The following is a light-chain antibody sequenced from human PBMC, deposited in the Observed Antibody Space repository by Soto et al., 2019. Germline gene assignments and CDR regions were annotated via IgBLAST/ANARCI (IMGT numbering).Light chain of an antibody. CDR2: DAS. V-gene: IGKV1-5*01. CDR3: QHHNTYLWT. Sequence: DIQMTQSPSPLSASVGDRVTITCRASQSIGSRLAWYQQKPGKAPKALMYDASSLEGGVPSRFSGSGFGTEFTLTISSLQPDDFATYYCQHHNTYLWTFGQGTKVEVK. CDR1: QSIGSR. J-gene: IGKJ1*01.